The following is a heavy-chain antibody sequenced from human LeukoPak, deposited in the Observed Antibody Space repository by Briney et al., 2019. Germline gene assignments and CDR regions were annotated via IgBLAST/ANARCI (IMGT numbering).Heavy chain of an antibody. J-gene: IGHJ5*02. CDR1: VGTFSSYA. Sequence: ASVKVSCKASVGTFSSYAISWVRQAPGQGLEWMGGIIPIFGTANYAQKFQGRVTITADESTSTAYMELSSLRSEDTAVYYCARTQGLYDSSGYSWFDPWGQGTLVTVSS. D-gene: IGHD3-22*01. CDR2: IIPIFGTA. V-gene: IGHV1-69*13. CDR3: ARTQGLYDSSGYSWFDP.